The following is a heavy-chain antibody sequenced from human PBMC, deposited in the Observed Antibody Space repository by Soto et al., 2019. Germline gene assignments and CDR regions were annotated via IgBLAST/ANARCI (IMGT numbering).Heavy chain of an antibody. D-gene: IGHD3-10*01. J-gene: IGHJ6*02. CDR2: IYYSGSA. Sequence: PSETLSLTCTVSGGSVSSGYYYGSGIRQPPGKGLEWIGYIYYSGSANYNPSLKSRVTISVDTSKNQFSLKLSSVTAADTAVYYCARVVQKDGGLLSNYYYGLDVWGQGTPVTVSS. CDR1: GGSVSSGYYY. V-gene: IGHV4-61*01. CDR3: ARVVQKDGGLLSNYYYGLDV.